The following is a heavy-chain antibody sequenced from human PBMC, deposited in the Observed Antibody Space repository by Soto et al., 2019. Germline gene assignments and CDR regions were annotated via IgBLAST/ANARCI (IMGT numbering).Heavy chain of an antibody. CDR2: ISGSGGST. CDR3: AKAFIPNRYYFDY. V-gene: IGHV3-23*01. CDR1: GFTFSSYA. Sequence: EVQLLESGGGSVQPGGSLRLSCAASGFTFSSYAMNWVRQAPGKGLEWVSAISGSGGSTYYADSVKGRFTISRDNSKNTLYPQMSSLRAEDTAAYYCAKAFIPNRYYFDYWGQGTLVTVSS. J-gene: IGHJ4*02. D-gene: IGHD2-21*01.